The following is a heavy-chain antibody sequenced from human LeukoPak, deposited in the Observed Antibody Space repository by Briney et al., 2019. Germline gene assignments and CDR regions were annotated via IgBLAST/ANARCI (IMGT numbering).Heavy chain of an antibody. CDR1: GYTFTGYY. V-gene: IGHV1-2*02. Sequence: ASVKVSCKASGYTFTGYYMHCVRQAPGQGLEWMGWINPNSGGTNYAQKFQGRVTMTRDTSISTAYMELSRLRSDDTAVYYCARDPVDILATRSFDYWGQGTLVTVSS. CDR2: INPNSGGT. CDR3: ARDPVDILATRSFDY. D-gene: IGHD5-12*01. J-gene: IGHJ4*02.